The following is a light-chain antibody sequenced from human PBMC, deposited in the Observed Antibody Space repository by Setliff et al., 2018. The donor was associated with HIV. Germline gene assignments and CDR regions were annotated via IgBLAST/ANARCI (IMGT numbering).Light chain of an antibody. Sequence: QSALTQPASVSGSPGQSITISCTGTSSDVGGYNYVSWYQQHPGKAPKLIISEVNNRPSVVSNRFSGSKSGNTASLTISGLQTEDEGDYYCSSYAITNTLPFGTGTKVTVL. V-gene: IGLV2-14*01. J-gene: IGLJ1*01. CDR2: EVN. CDR3: SSYAITNTLP. CDR1: SSDVGGYNY.